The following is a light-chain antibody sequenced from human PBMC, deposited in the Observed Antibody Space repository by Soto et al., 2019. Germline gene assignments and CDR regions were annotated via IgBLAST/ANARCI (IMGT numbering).Light chain of an antibody. CDR2: KAS. CDR3: HFRT. V-gene: IGKV1-5*03. CDR1: QSISNW. J-gene: IGKJ1*01. Sequence: DIQMTQSPSALSASVGDRVIITCRASQSISNWLAWYQQKPGKAPKLLIYKASELESGAPSRFSGSGSGTEFTLTISSLQPGDFETYYCHFRTFGQGTKVE.